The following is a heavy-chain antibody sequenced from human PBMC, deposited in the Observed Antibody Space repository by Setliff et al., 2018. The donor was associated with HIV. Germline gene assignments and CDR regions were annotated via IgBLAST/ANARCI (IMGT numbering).Heavy chain of an antibody. D-gene: IGHD6-13*01. CDR1: GYTFTNYD. V-gene: IGHV1-8*01. CDR2: MNPNSVNT. Sequence: ASVKVSCKTSGYTFTNYDVNWFRQATGQRLEWMGWMNPNSVNTGYAQNFEGRVTMTRDTSTSTAYMELRRLTSEDTAVYYCAREHSTTWPYFDFWGQGTLVTVSS. CDR3: AREHSTTWPYFDF. J-gene: IGHJ4*02.